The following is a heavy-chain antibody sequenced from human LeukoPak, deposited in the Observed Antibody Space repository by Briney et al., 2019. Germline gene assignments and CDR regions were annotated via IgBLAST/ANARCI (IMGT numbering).Heavy chain of an antibody. Sequence: SETLSLTCTVSGGSISSNSYYWGWIRQPPGKGLEWIGNVYYSGSTYYNPSLKSRLTISVDTSKNQFSLKLSSVTAADTAVYYCARDGGSGAFDIWGQGTMVTVSS. D-gene: IGHD3-16*01. CDR1: GGSISSNSYY. CDR3: ARDGGSGAFDI. J-gene: IGHJ3*02. V-gene: IGHV4-39*07. CDR2: VYYSGST.